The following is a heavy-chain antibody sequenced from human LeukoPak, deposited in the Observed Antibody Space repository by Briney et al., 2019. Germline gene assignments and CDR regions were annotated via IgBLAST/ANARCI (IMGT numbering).Heavy chain of an antibody. CDR2: INPNSGGT. CDR3: AREVAVAGTGWNWFDP. D-gene: IGHD6-19*01. CDR1: GYTFTGYY. Sequence: ASVKVSCKASGYTFTGYYMHWVRQAPGQGLEWMGWINPNSGGTNYAQKFQGRVTMTRDTSISTAYMELSRLRSDDTAVYYCAREVAVAGTGWNWFDPWGQGTLVTVSS. J-gene: IGHJ5*02. V-gene: IGHV1-2*02.